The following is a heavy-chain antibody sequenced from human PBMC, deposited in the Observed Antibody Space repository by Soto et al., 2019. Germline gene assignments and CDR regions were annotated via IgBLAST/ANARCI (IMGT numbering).Heavy chain of an antibody. CDR3: AKGAVSGTPTSYYYYGMDV. Sequence: QVQLLQSGAEVKKPGSSVRVSCEASGGTFITYAISWVRQAPGQGLEWTGEIIPVFGTVNYAQKFQGRVTITADESTTTVYMDLRSLRSEDTAVYYCAKGAVSGTPTSYYYYGMDVWGQGTTVTVSS. V-gene: IGHV1-69*12. D-gene: IGHD6-19*01. J-gene: IGHJ6*02. CDR1: GGTFITYA. CDR2: IIPVFGTV.